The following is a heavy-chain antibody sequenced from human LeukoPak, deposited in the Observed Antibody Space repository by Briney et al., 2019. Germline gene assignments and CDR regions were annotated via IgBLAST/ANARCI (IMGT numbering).Heavy chain of an antibody. CDR2: IIPILGIA. D-gene: IGHD3-16*01. CDR3: ARDGHMGDFDY. V-gene: IGHV1-69*04. Sequence: ASVKVSCKASGGTFSSYAISWVRQAPGQGLEWMGRIIPILGIANYAQKFQGRVTITADKSTSTAYMELSSLRSEDTAVYYCARDGHMGDFDYWGQGTLVTVSS. J-gene: IGHJ4*02. CDR1: GGTFSSYA.